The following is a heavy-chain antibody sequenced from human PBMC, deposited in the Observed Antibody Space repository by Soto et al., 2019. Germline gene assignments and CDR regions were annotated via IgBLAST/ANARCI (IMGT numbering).Heavy chain of an antibody. V-gene: IGHV3-30*18. CDR2: ISYDGSNK. J-gene: IGHJ4*02. CDR3: AKEVDDYGSPFDY. Sequence: GGSLRLSCAASGFTFSSYGMHWVRQAPGKGLEWVAVISYDGSNKYYADSVKGRFTISRDNSKNTLYLQMNSLRAEDTAVYYCAKEVDDYGSPFDYWGQGTLVTVSS. D-gene: IGHD4-17*01. CDR1: GFTFSSYG.